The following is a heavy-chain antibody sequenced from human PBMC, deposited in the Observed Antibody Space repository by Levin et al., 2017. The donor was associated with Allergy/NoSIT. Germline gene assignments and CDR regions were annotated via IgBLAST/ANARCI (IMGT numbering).Heavy chain of an antibody. J-gene: IGHJ4*02. V-gene: IGHV3-21*01. D-gene: IGHD6-13*01. CDR2: ISSSSSYI. CDR1: GFTFSSYS. CDR3: ARAHSSSWGVFGY. Sequence: PGGSLRLSCAASGFTFSSYSMNWVRQAPGKGLEWVSSISSSSSYIYYADSVKGRFTISRDNAKNSLYLQMNSLRAEDTAVYYCARAHSSSWGVFGYWGQGTLVTVSS.